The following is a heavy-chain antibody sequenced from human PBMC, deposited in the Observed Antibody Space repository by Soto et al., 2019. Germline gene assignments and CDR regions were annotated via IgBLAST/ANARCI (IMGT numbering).Heavy chain of an antibody. D-gene: IGHD3-3*01. CDR2: IKSKTDGGTT. CDR3: TTGVQIFGVVIVDY. J-gene: IGHJ4*02. Sequence: PGGSLRLSCAASGFTFSNAWMNWVRQAPGKGLEWVGRIKSKTDGGTTDYAAPVKGRFTISRDDSKNTLYLQMNSLKTEDTAVYYCTTGVQIFGVVIVDYWGQGTLVTVSS. V-gene: IGHV3-15*07. CDR1: GFTFSNAW.